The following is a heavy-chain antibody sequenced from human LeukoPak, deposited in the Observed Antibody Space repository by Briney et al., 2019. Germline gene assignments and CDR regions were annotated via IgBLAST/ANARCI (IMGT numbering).Heavy chain of an antibody. D-gene: IGHD3-22*01. J-gene: IGHJ4*02. CDR1: GGSFSGYY. Sequence: SETLSLTCAVYGGSFSGYYWSWIRQPPGKGLEWIGAINHSGTTNYNPSLKSRVTISVDTSKNQFSLKLSSVTAADTAVYFCARAGDSSGYSDYWGQGTLVTVSS. V-gene: IGHV4-34*01. CDR3: ARAGDSSGYSDY. CDR2: INHSGTT.